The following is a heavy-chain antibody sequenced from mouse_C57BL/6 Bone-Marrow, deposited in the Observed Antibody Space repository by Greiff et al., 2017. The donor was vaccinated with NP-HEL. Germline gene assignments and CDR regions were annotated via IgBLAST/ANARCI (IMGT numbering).Heavy chain of an antibody. D-gene: IGHD4-1*01. CDR1: GFNIKDDY. V-gene: IGHV14-4*01. Sequence: EVKLMESGAELVRPGASVTLSCTASGFNIKDDYMHWVKQRPEQGLEWIGWIDPENGDTEYASKFQGKATITADTSSNTAYLQLSSLTSEDTAVYYCTPNWDWDYWGQGTTLTVSS. CDR3: TPNWDWDY. J-gene: IGHJ2*01. CDR2: IDPENGDT.